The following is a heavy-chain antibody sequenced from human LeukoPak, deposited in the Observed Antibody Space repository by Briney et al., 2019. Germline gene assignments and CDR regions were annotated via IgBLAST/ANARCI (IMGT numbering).Heavy chain of an antibody. D-gene: IGHD2-15*01. J-gene: IGHJ4*03. CDR2: IDHRGVS. Sequence: PSETLSLTCAVSGESFSAYFWSWIRQVPGKGLEWIGEIDHRGVSTYNPSLKSRATMLVDTSNNHFPLSLTSVTAADTATYYCASRSLTLAAARCFDDWGQGTVVTVSS. CDR1: GESFSAYF. CDR3: ASRSLTLAAARCFDD. V-gene: IGHV4-34*01.